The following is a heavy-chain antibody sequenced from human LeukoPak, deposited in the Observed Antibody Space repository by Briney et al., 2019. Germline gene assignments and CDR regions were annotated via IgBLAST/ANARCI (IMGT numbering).Heavy chain of an antibody. CDR1: GDSVSSKSVS. Sequence: SQTLSLTCAISGDSVSSKSVSWSWTRQSPSRGLEFLGRTRYRSTWNTFYSLSVQGRITINADTSRNQVSLRLNSVTPEDTALYYCVRDFNWAFDYWGQGTLVTVSS. D-gene: IGHD7-27*01. CDR3: VRDFNWAFDY. V-gene: IGHV6-1*01. CDR2: TRYRSTWNT. J-gene: IGHJ4*02.